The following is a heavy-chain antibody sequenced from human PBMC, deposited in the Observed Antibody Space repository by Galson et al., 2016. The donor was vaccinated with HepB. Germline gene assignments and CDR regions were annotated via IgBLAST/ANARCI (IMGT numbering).Heavy chain of an antibody. CDR2: IGGDGSNT. Sequence: SLRLSCAASGFTFTNYWMHWVRQAPGKGPVWVSRIGGDGSNTNYAASVKGRFTISRDNAKNTVYLQMNSLRAEDTAVYYCARDGALPVAGTDLHFYYGLDVWGQGTTVTVSS. D-gene: IGHD6-19*01. J-gene: IGHJ6*02. CDR3: ARDGALPVAGTDLHFYYGLDV. CDR1: GFTFTNYW. V-gene: IGHV3-74*01.